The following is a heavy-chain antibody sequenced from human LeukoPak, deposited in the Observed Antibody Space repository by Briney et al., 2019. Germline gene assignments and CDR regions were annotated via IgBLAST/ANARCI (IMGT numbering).Heavy chain of an antibody. D-gene: IGHD1-26*01. V-gene: IGHV3-30*04. CDR2: ISYDGSNK. CDR1: GFTFSSYV. J-gene: IGHJ3*02. CDR3: ARDGQVVATYAFDI. Sequence: PGGSLRLSCAASGFTFSSYVMHWVRQAPGKGLEWVAVISYDGSNKYYADAVKGRFTIPRDNSKHTLYLQLNNLRTEGWSVLYCARDGQVVATYAFDIWGQGTMVTVSS.